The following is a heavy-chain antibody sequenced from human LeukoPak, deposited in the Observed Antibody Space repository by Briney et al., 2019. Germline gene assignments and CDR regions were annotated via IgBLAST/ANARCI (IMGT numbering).Heavy chain of an antibody. CDR2: MNPNSGNT. Sequence: ASVKVSCKASGYTFTSYDINWVRQATGQGLEWMGWMNPNSGNTGYAQKFQGRVTMTRDTSISTAYMELSRLRSDDTAVYYCARGVVAATFYYYMDVWGKGTTVTVSS. CDR1: GYTFTSYD. D-gene: IGHD2-15*01. V-gene: IGHV1-8*01. J-gene: IGHJ6*03. CDR3: ARGVVAATFYYYMDV.